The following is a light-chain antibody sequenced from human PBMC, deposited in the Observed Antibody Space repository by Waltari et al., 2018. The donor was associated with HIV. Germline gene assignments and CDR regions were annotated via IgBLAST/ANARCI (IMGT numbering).Light chain of an antibody. CDR2: DVT. V-gene: IGLV2-11*01. CDR3: CSYAGTYTWV. J-gene: IGLJ3*02. Sequence: QSALTQPRSVSGSPGQSVTISCTGTRSAVGNYNYFSWYQQHPGKAPKLMIYDVTTRPSGVPDRFSGSKSGYTASLTISGLQAEDEADYYCCSYAGTYTWVFGGGTKLTVL. CDR1: RSAVGNYNY.